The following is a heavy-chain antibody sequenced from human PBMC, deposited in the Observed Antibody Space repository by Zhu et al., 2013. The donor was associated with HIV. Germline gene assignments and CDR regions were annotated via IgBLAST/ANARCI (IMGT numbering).Heavy chain of an antibody. V-gene: IGHV1-2*02. CDR2: INPNGGGT. CDR3: ATTTYNFESSGYPDY. J-gene: IGHJ4*02. CDR1: GYTFTGYY. D-gene: IGHD3-22*01. Sequence: QVQLVQSGAEVKKPGASVKVSCKASGYTFTGYYVHWVRQAPGQGLEWMGWINPNGGGTNYAQKFQGRVTMTTDTSMSIAYMELSRLRSDDRAVYYCATTTYNFESSGYPDYWGQGTLVTVSS.